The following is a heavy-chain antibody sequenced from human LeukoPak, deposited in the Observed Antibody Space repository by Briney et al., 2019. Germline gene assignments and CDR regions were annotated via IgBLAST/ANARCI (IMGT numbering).Heavy chain of an antibody. J-gene: IGHJ6*03. D-gene: IGHD1-1*01. V-gene: IGHV4-4*07. CDR3: ATGPTRTPYYYMDV. Sequence: SETLSLTCTLSGGSISSYYWNWIRQPAGKGLEWIGRISNSGSANYNPSIKSRVTLSVDTSKNQLSLILNSVTAADTAVFYCATGPTRTPYYYMDVWGTGTTVIVSS. CDR1: GGSISSYY. CDR2: ISNSGSA.